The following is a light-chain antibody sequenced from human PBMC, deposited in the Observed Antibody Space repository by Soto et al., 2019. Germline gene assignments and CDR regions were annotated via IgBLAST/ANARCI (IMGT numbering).Light chain of an antibody. CDR3: QQYDSWPPLYT. CDR1: QSVRSK. Sequence: EILMTQSPATLSVSPGERATLSCRASQSVRSKLAWFQQKAGQAPRLLIYDASTRATGIPARFSASGSGTEFPLTIGSLQSEDFAVYYCQQYDSWPPLYTFGQGTKLEIK. V-gene: IGKV3-15*01. CDR2: DAS. J-gene: IGKJ2*01.